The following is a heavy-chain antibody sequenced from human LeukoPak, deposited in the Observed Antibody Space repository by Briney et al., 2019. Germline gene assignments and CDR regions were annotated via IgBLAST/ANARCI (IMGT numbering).Heavy chain of an antibody. D-gene: IGHD4-23*01. V-gene: IGHV3-30*04. CDR3: AKAEGFFGGYYDH. Sequence: GGSLRLSCAASGFPFSTYSMHWVRQAPGKGLEWVAVMSSDGSNDNYANSVKGRFTISRDNAKNSLYLQMNSLRAEDTAFYYCAKAEGFFGGYYDHWGQGTLVTVSS. J-gene: IGHJ4*02. CDR1: GFPFSTYS. CDR2: MSSDGSND.